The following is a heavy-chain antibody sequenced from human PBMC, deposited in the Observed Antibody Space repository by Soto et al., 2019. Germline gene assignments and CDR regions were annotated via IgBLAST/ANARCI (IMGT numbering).Heavy chain of an antibody. V-gene: IGHV1-69*13. CDR3: ATGGTTVTRRFDY. J-gene: IGHJ4*02. Sequence: SVKVSCKASGGGFSTYAITWVRQAPGQGLEWMGGITPIFDTTNYAQKFQGRVTITADESTTTVHMELTSLTPEDTAVYYCATGGTTVTRRFDYWGQGTLVTVSS. CDR1: GGGFSTYA. CDR2: ITPIFDTT. D-gene: IGHD4-17*01.